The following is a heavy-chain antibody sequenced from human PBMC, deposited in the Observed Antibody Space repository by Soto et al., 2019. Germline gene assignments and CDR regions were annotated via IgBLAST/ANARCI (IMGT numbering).Heavy chain of an antibody. Sequence: QVQLQQWGAGLLKPSETLSLTCAVYGGSFSGYYWSWIRQPPGKGLEWIGEINHSGSTNYNPSLKSRFTISVDTSKNQFSLKLSSVTAADTAVYYCARGPHKLRGEPPHWFDPWGQGTLVTVSS. D-gene: IGHD3-16*01. J-gene: IGHJ5*02. CDR2: INHSGST. CDR1: GGSFSGYY. CDR3: ARGPHKLRGEPPHWFDP. V-gene: IGHV4-34*01.